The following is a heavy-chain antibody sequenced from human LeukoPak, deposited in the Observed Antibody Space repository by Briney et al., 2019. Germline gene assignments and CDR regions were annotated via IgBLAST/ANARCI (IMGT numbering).Heavy chain of an antibody. CDR3: ARVRGSYYGGEYYFDY. CDR2: IYTSGST. V-gene: IGHV4-4*07. J-gene: IGHJ4*02. D-gene: IGHD1-26*01. CDR1: GGSISSYY. Sequence: PSETLSLTCTVSGGSISSYYWSWIRQPAGKGLEWIGRIYTSGSTNYNPSLKSRVTMSVDTSKNQFSLKLSSVTAADTAVYYCARVRGSYYGGEYYFDYWGQGTLVTVSS.